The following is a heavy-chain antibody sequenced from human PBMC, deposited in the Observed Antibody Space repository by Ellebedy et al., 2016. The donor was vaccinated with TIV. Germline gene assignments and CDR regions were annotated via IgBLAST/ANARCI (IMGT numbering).Heavy chain of an antibody. J-gene: IGHJ4*02. V-gene: IGHV3-53*01. D-gene: IGHD6-13*01. CDR1: GFTVSSNY. CDR2: IYSGGCT. CDR3: ASPPLRYSSSWSHFDY. Sequence: GESLKISCAASGFTVSSNYMSWVRQAPGKGLEWVSVIYSGGCTYYADSVKGRFTISRDNSKNTLYLQMNSLRAEDTAVYYCASPPLRYSSSWSHFDYWGQGTLVTVSS.